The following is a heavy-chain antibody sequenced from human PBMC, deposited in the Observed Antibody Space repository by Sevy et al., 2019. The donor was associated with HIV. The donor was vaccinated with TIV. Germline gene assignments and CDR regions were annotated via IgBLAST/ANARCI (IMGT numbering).Heavy chain of an antibody. CDR2: IYYSGST. J-gene: IGHJ4*02. CDR3: ARLMEQDSSGLSFDY. Sequence: SETLSLTCTVSGGSISSSSYYWGWIRQPPGKGLEWIGSIYYSGSTYYNPSLKSRVTTSVDTSKTQFSLKLSSVTAAATAVYYCARLMEQDSSGLSFDYWGQGTLVTVSS. D-gene: IGHD6-19*01. CDR1: GGSISSSSYY. V-gene: IGHV4-39*01.